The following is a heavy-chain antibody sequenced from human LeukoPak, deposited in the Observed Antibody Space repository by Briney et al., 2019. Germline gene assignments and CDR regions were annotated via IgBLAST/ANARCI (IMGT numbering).Heavy chain of an antibody. J-gene: IGHJ4*02. D-gene: IGHD6-19*01. CDR3: ATRSL. V-gene: IGHV3-53*01. Sequence: PGGSLRLSCVVSGFTVSSDYMYWVRQAPGKGLEWVSIIYGGDRISYADSVKGRFTMSIDNSKNTLYLQMNALRAEDTAVYHCATRSLWGQGTLVTVSS. CDR1: GFTVSSDY. CDR2: IYGGDRI.